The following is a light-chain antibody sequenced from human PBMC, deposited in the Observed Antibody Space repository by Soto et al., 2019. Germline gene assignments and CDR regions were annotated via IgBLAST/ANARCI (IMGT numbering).Light chain of an antibody. V-gene: IGKV3-15*01. CDR2: GAS. CDR3: LQDYTYPWT. Sequence: EIVMKQSLATLSVSPGGRATLSCRASQSISDTLAWYQQKPGQAPRLLIYGASKRATGFPARFSGSGSGTDFTLTISSLQPEDFATYYCLQDYTYPWTFGQRTNVDI. CDR1: QSISDT. J-gene: IGKJ1*01.